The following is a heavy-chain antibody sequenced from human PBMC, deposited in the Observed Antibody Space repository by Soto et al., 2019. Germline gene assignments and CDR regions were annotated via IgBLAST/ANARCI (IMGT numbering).Heavy chain of an antibody. J-gene: IGHJ6*03. Sequence: SVKVSCKASGGTFSSYTISWVRQAPGQGLEWMGRIIPILGIANYAQKFQGRVTITADKSTSTAYMELSSLRSEDTAVYYCARSKPEHYYYYYMDVWGKGTTVTVSS. V-gene: IGHV1-69*02. CDR1: GGTFSSYT. CDR3: ARSKPEHYYYYYMDV. CDR2: IIPILGIA.